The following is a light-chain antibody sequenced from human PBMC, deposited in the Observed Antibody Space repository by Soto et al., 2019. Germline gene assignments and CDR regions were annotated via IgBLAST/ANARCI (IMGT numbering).Light chain of an antibody. CDR3: CSYAGSYTWV. J-gene: IGLJ3*02. V-gene: IGLV2-11*01. CDR1: SSDVVLYNY. Sequence: QPVLTQPRSVSGSPGQSVTISCTGTSSDVVLYNYVSWYQHHPGKAPKLMIYDVSQRPSGVPDRFSGSKSGNTASLTISGLQAEDEADYYCCSYAGSYTWVFGGGTKLTVL. CDR2: DVS.